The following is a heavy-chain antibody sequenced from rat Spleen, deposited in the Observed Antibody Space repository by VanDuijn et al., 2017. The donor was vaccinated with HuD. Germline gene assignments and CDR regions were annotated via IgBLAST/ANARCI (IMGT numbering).Heavy chain of an antibody. CDR3: ARSRYNNYVMDA. J-gene: IGHJ4*01. V-gene: IGHV3-3*01. CDR2: LNSAGTT. CDR1: AYSIISSYR. D-gene: IGHD1-10*01. Sequence: VQLLESGPGLVKPSQSLSLTCSVTAYSIISSYRWNWIRKFPGNKLEWMGHLNSAGTTNYNPSLKSRNSITRDTSKNQFFLQVNSVSTEDTATYYCARSRYNNYVMDAWGQGASVTVSA.